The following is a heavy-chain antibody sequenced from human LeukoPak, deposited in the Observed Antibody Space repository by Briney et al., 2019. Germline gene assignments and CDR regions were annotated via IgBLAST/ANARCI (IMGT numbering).Heavy chain of an antibody. CDR1: DYSITNGYY. J-gene: IGHJ4*02. Sequence: SETLSLTCTVSDYSITNGYYWGWIRQPPGKGLEWIGSIYHSGSTYYNPSLKSRVTISVDTSKNQFSLKLSSVTAADTAVYYCARDRTGDGYKDYWGQGTLVTVSS. V-gene: IGHV4-38-2*02. D-gene: IGHD5-24*01. CDR3: ARDRTGDGYKDY. CDR2: IYHSGST.